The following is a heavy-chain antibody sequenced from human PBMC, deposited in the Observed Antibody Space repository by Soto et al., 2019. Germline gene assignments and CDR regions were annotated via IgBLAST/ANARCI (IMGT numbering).Heavy chain of an antibody. J-gene: IGHJ6*02. D-gene: IGHD3-3*01. Sequence: ASVKVSCKASGYTFTSYAMHWVRQAPGQRLEWMGWINAGNGNTKYSQKFQGRVTITRNTSISTAYMELSSLRSEDTAVYYCARGDYDFWSGYSRPYYYYGMDVWGQGTTVTVSS. V-gene: IGHV1-3*01. CDR1: GYTFTSYA. CDR2: INAGNGNT. CDR3: ARGDYDFWSGYSRPYYYYGMDV.